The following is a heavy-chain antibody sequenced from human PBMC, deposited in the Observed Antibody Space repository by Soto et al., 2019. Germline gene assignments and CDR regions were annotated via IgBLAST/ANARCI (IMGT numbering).Heavy chain of an antibody. Sequence: QVQLVQSGAEVKKPGSSVKVSCKAPGGTFSTYAISWVRQAPGQGLEWMGGVIPIFGTPKYAQKFQGRVTITADECTSTGYMELRSLRSEDTAVYYCARSQGGSSSLDIYYYSYYGMDVWGQVTTVTVSS. J-gene: IGHJ6*02. CDR2: VIPIFGTP. CDR1: GGTFSTYA. D-gene: IGHD2-15*01. V-gene: IGHV1-69*01. CDR3: ARSQGGSSSLDIYYYSYYGMDV.